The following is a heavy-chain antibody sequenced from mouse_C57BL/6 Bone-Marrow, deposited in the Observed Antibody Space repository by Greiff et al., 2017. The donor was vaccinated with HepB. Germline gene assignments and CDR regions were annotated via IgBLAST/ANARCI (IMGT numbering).Heavy chain of an antibody. Sequence: EVQVVESGGDLVKPGGSLKLSCAASGFTFSSYGMSWVRQTPDKRLEWVATISSGGSYTYYPDSVKGRFTISRDKAKNTLYLQMSSLKSEDTAMYYCARHTYYRGGAYWGQGTLVTVSA. CDR2: ISSGGSYT. D-gene: IGHD2-12*01. V-gene: IGHV5-6*01. CDR3: ARHTYYRGGAY. J-gene: IGHJ3*01. CDR1: GFTFSSYG.